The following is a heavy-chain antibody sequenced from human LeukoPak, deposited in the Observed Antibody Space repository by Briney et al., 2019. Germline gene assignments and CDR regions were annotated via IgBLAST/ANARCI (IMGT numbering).Heavy chain of an antibody. CDR2: ISYDGSNK. V-gene: IGHV3-30-3*01. CDR3: ARDSSGYIIRYYYYGMDV. J-gene: IGHJ6*02. Sequence: GGSLRLSCAASGFTFSSYAMHWVRQAPGKGLEWVAVISYDGSNKYYADSVKGRFTISRDNSKNTLYLQMNSLRAEDTAVYYCARDSSGYIIRYYYYGMDVWGQGTTVTVSS. CDR1: GFTFSSYA. D-gene: IGHD3-22*01.